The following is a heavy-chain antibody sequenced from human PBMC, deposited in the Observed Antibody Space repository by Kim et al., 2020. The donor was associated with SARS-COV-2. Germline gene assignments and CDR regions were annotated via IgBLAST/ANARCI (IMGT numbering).Heavy chain of an antibody. D-gene: IGHD6-19*01. J-gene: IGHJ3*02. CDR2: ISGSGGST. CDR1: GFTFSSYA. Sequence: GGSLRLSCAASGFTFSSYAMSWVRQAPGKGLEWVSSISGSGGSTYYADSVKGRFTISRDNTKNTLYLQMNSLRAEDTAVYYCAKGFIAVADTKCDAFDMWGQGTMVTVSS. CDR3: AKGFIAVADTKCDAFDM. V-gene: IGHV3-23*01.